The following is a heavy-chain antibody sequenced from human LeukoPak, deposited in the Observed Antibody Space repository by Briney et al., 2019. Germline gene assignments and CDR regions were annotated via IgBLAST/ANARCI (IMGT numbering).Heavy chain of an antibody. CDR1: GYTFINYG. V-gene: IGHV1-18*01. Sequence: GASVKVSCKASGYTFINYGMNWVRQAPGHGLEWMGWISAYNGNTNYAQKLQGRVTMTTDTSTSTAYMELRSLRSDDTAVYYCARGDLGEYLDYWGQGTLVIVSS. J-gene: IGHJ4*02. CDR2: ISAYNGNT. CDR3: ARGDLGEYLDY.